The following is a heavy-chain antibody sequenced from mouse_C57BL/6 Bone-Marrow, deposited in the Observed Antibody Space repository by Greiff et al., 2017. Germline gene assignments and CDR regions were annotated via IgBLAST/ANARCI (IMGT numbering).Heavy chain of an antibody. D-gene: IGHD1-1*01. Sequence: EVKLVESGAELVRPGASVKLSCTASGFNITDDYMHWVKQSPEQGLEWIGWIEPETGDSAYASKFPGKATITADTYSNTSYLQLSSLTSEDTAVYYCTHFYYYGSSPAWFAYWGKGTLVTVSA. CDR1: GFNITDDY. V-gene: IGHV14-4*01. CDR3: THFYYYGSSPAWFAY. J-gene: IGHJ3*01. CDR2: IEPETGDS.